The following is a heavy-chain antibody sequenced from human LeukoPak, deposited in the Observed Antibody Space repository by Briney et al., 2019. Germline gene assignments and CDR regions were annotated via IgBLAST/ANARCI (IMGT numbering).Heavy chain of an antibody. CDR1: GFTFSSYG. Sequence: GSLRLSCAASGFTFSSYGMHWVRQAPGKGLEWVAVISYDGSNKYYADSVKGRFTISRDNSKNTLYLQMNSLRAEDTAVYYCAKLISGDYPFDYWGQGTLVTVSS. CDR3: AKLISGDYPFDY. CDR2: ISYDGSNK. V-gene: IGHV3-30*18. J-gene: IGHJ4*02. D-gene: IGHD4-17*01.